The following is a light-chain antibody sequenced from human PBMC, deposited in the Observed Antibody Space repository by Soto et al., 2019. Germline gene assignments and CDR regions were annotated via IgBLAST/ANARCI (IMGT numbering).Light chain of an antibody. CDR3: QQFATTWT. Sequence: EIVLAQSPGTLSLSPGERATLSCRASQSVSSAYLAWYQQKAGQAPSLLIYGASSRASGIPDRFSGSGSGTDFTLTISRLEHEDFSVYFCQQFATTWTFGQGTKVEI. CDR1: QSVSSAY. CDR2: GAS. V-gene: IGKV3-20*01. J-gene: IGKJ1*01.